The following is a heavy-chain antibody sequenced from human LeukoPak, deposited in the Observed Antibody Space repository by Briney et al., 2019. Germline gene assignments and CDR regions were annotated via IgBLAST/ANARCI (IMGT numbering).Heavy chain of an antibody. J-gene: IGHJ3*01. CDR3: ARVGGAFDV. D-gene: IGHD3-16*01. CDR2: IYHSGST. CDR1: GYSITTGNY. V-gene: IGHV4-38-2*01. Sequence: SETLSLTCAVSGYSITTGNYWGWVRQPPGKRLEWIGSIYHSGSTYYNPSLKSRVTISVDTSKNQYSLKLSSLSAADTAVYYCARVGGAFDVWGQGTAVTVSS.